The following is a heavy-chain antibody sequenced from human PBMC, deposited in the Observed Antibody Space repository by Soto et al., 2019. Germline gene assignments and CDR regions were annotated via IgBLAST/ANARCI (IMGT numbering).Heavy chain of an antibody. CDR3: ARDLIGVVIYFYYYYGMDV. J-gene: IGHJ6*02. Sequence: GGSLRLSCAASGFTVSSNYMSWVRQAPGKGLEWVSVIYSGGSTYYADSVKGRFTISRDNSKNTLYLQMNSLRAEDTAVYYCARDLIGVVIYFYYYYGMDVWGQGTTVTVSS. D-gene: IGHD3-3*01. CDR1: GFTVSSNY. CDR2: IYSGGST. V-gene: IGHV3-53*01.